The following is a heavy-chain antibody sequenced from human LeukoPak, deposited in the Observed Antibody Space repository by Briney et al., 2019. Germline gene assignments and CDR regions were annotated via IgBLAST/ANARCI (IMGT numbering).Heavy chain of an antibody. J-gene: IGHJ6*02. Sequence: GRSLRLSCAASGFTFSSYAMHWVRQAPAKGLEWVAVISYDGSNKYYADSVKGRFTISRDNSKNTLYLQMNSLRAEDTAVYYCARALGYCSGGSCYSAYYYYGMDVWGQGTTVTVSS. D-gene: IGHD2-15*01. CDR3: ARALGYCSGGSCYSAYYYYGMDV. CDR2: ISYDGSNK. V-gene: IGHV3-30*04. CDR1: GFTFSSYA.